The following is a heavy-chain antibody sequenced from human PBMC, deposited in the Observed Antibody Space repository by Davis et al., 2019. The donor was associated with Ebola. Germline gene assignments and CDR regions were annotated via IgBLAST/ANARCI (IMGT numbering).Heavy chain of an antibody. Sequence: GESLKISCAASGFTFSSYDMHWVRQATGKGLEWVSAIGTAGDTYYPGSVKGRFTISRENAKNSLYLQMNSLRAEDTAVYYCARDVYGSGTPGYYYGMDVWGQGTTVTVSS. V-gene: IGHV3-13*01. D-gene: IGHD3-10*01. CDR3: ARDVYGSGTPGYYYGMDV. J-gene: IGHJ6*02. CDR2: IGTAGDT. CDR1: GFTFSSYD.